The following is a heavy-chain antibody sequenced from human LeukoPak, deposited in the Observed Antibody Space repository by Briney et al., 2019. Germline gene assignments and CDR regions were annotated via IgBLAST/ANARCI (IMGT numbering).Heavy chain of an antibody. J-gene: IGHJ4*02. V-gene: IGHV3-53*01. CDR3: ARRAGAYSHPYDY. Sequence: GGSLRLSCAASGFTFRTYSMNWVRQAPGKGLEWVSFIFSSTHYSDSVKGRFTISRDNSKNTLYLQMNSLRAEDTAVYYCARRAGAYSHPYDYWGQGTLVTVSS. CDR2: IFSST. CDR1: GFTFRTYS. D-gene: IGHD4/OR15-4a*01.